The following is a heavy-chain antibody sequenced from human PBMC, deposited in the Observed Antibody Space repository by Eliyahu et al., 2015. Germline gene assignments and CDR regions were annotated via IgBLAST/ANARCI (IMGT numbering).Heavy chain of an antibody. V-gene: IGHV3-23*01. J-gene: IGHJ4*02. CDR3: AKAEGGGTYFPDY. CDR1: GFTFSSYA. D-gene: IGHD1-26*01. CDR2: ISGGGGIT. Sequence: EVQLLESGGGLVQPGGSLRLSCAASGFTFSSYAMSWVRQAPGKGVEWVSTISGGGGITYYADSVKDRFTISRDNSKNTLYLQVSSLRAEDTAVYYCAKAEGGGTYFPDYWGQGTLVTVSS.